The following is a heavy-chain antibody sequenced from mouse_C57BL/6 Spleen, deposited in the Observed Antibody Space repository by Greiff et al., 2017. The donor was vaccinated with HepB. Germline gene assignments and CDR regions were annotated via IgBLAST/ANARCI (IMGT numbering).Heavy chain of an antibody. CDR1: GYTFTSYW. CDR3: ARGKTAQAHY. D-gene: IGHD3-2*02. Sequence: VQLQQPGAELVMPGASVKLSCKASGYTFTSYWMHWVKQRPGQGLEWIGEIDPSDSYTNYNQKFKGKSTLTVDKYSSPAYIPLSSLTSEDSAVYYCARGKTAQAHYWGQGTTLTVSS. CDR2: IDPSDSYT. J-gene: IGHJ2*01. V-gene: IGHV1-69*01.